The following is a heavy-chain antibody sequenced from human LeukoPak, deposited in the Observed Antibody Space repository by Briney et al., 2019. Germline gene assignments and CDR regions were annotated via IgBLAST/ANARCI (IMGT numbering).Heavy chain of an antibody. Sequence: GGSLRLSCAASGFTFSSYSMNWVRQAPGKGLEWVSSISSSSSYIYYPDSVKGRFTISRDNAKNSLYLQMNSLRAEDTAVYYCARDQGYYDSSGPIDYWGQGTLVTVSS. D-gene: IGHD3-22*01. J-gene: IGHJ4*02. CDR3: ARDQGYYDSSGPIDY. CDR1: GFTFSSYS. CDR2: ISSSSSYI. V-gene: IGHV3-21*01.